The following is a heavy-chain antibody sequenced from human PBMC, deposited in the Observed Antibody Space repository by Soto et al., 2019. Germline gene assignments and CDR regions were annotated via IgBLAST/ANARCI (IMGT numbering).Heavy chain of an antibody. J-gene: IGHJ4*02. CDR2: ISAYNGNT. CDR3: ARVIAAPMLYYFDY. Sequence: ASVKVSCKASGYTFTSYGISWVRQAPGQGLEWMGWISAYNGNTNYAQKLQGRVTMTTDTSTSTAYMEPRSLRSDDTAVYYCARVIAAPMLYYFDYWGQGTLVTVSS. D-gene: IGHD2-21*01. V-gene: IGHV1-18*01. CDR1: GYTFTSYG.